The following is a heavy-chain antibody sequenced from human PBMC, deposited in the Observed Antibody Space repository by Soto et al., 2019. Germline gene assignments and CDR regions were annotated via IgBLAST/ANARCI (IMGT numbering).Heavy chain of an antibody. CDR2: ISSSSSCL. CDR3: ATAKPDAFDV. Sequence: GGSLRLSCADSGFTFSSYSMNWVRQAPGKGLEWVSSISSSSSCLYYADSVKGRFTISRDNAKNSLYLQMNSLRAEDTAVYYCATAKPDAFDVWGQGTMVTVSS. CDR1: GFTFSSYS. J-gene: IGHJ3*01. V-gene: IGHV3-21*01.